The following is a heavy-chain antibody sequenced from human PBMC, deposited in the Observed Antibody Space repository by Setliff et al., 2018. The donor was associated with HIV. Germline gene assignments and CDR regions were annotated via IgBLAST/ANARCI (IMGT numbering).Heavy chain of an antibody. D-gene: IGHD3-16*01. V-gene: IGHV4-39*01. J-gene: IGHJ5*02. CDR1: GDSISSNNYY. CDR3: AKHDFGEGSCFDP. CDR2: IFYSETVYYGGRT. Sequence: KPSETLSLTCTVSGDSISSNNYYWGWIRQPPGKGPEWIGSIFYSETVYYGGRTYYSPSLKSRVTISVDTSKNQISLMLRSMTAADTAVYYCAKHDFGEGSCFDPWGQGSLVTVSS.